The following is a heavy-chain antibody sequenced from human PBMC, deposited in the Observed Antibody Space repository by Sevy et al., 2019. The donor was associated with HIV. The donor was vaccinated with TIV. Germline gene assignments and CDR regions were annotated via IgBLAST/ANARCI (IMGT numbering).Heavy chain of an antibody. D-gene: IGHD6-19*01. CDR1: GFTFSNYW. J-gene: IGHJ3*02. CDR3: ASSVNSGWSGAFDI. V-gene: IGHV3-7*01. CDR2: INEDRSEK. Sequence: VGSLRLSCAVSGFTFSNYWMSWVRQAPGKGLEWVANINEDRSEKYYVGSVKGRFTISRDNARNSLYLEMNNLGTEDTAVYYCASSVNSGWSGAFDIWGQGTMVTVSS.